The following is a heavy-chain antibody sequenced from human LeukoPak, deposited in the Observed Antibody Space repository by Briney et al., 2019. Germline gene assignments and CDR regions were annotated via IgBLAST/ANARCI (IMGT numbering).Heavy chain of an antibody. V-gene: IGHV1-18*01. J-gene: IGHJ5*02. CDR2: ISAYNGNT. CDR3: ARRPARFGGFDP. D-gene: IGHD3-10*01. CDR1: GYTFTSYG. Sequence: ASVKVSCKASGYTFTSYGISWVRQAPGQGLEWMGWISAYNGNTNYAQKFQGRVTMTRDTSISTAYMELSRLRSDDTAVYYCARRPARFGGFDPWGQGTLVTVSS.